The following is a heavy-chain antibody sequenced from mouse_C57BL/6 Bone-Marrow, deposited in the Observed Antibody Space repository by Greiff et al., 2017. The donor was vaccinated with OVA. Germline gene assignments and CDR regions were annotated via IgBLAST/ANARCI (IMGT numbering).Heavy chain of an antibody. CDR3: ARRVNPYYFDY. V-gene: IGHV5-6*01. J-gene: IGHJ2*01. CDR2: ISSGGSYT. CDR1: GFTFSSYG. D-gene: IGHD6-1*01. Sequence: EVQLKESGGDLVKPGGSLKLSCAASGFTFSSYGMSWVRQTPDQRLEWVATISSGGSYTYYPDSVKGRFTISRDNAKNTLYLQMSSLKSEDTAMYYRARRVNPYYFDYWGQGTTLTVSS.